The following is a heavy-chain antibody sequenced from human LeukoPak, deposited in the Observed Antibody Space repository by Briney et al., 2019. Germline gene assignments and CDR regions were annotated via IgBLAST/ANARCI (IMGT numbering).Heavy chain of an antibody. CDR1: GFTFSNYA. J-gene: IGHJ4*02. CDR2: ISGSGGST. D-gene: IGHD2-2*01. Sequence: PGGSLRLSCAASGFTFSNYAMTWVRQAPGKGLEWVSGISGSGGSTYYADSVKGRFTISRDNSKNTLYLQMNSLRAEDTAIYYCAVDIVVVPAAIDYWGQGTLVTVSS. V-gene: IGHV3-23*01. CDR3: AVDIVVVPAAIDY.